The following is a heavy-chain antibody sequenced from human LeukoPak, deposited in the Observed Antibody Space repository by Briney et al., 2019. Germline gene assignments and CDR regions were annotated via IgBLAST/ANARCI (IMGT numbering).Heavy chain of an antibody. Sequence: QTGGSLRLSCAASGFTLSSFWMSWVRQTPGKGLEWVTNIKQDGRERYYVDSVKGRFTISRDNSKNTLYLQMNSLRAEDTAVYYCARDIGGDYLDYWGQGTLVTVSS. CDR2: IKQDGRER. D-gene: IGHD1-26*01. CDR3: ARDIGGDYLDY. J-gene: IGHJ4*02. CDR1: GFTLSSFW. V-gene: IGHV3-7*01.